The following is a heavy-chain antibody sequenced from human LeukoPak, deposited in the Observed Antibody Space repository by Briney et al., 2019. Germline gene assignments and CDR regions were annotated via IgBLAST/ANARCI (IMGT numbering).Heavy chain of an antibody. V-gene: IGHV3-23*01. J-gene: IGHJ4*02. CDR3: VKIAVAGTVFDY. CDR2: ISGSGGST. D-gene: IGHD6-19*01. Sequence: GGSLRLSCAASGFTFSSYAMSWVRQAPGKGLEWVSAISGSGGSTYYADSVKGRFTISRDNSKNTLYLQMNSLRGEDTAVYYCVKIAVAGTVFDYWGQGTLVTVSS. CDR1: GFTFSSYA.